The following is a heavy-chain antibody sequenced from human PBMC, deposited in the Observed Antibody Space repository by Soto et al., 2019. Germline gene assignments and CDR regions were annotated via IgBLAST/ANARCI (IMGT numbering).Heavy chain of an antibody. CDR2: ISASGGDT. CDR3: AKSSSGAQYYGMDV. Sequence: GSLLLACTASGFTFSIYAMNWVRQAPGRGLEWVAGISASGGDTSYADSAKGRFTISRDNSKDTLYLQMTSLRAEDTAVYYCAKSSSGAQYYGMDVWGQGTKVTVSS. D-gene: IGHD1-26*01. J-gene: IGHJ6*02. V-gene: IGHV3-23*01. CDR1: GFTFSIYA.